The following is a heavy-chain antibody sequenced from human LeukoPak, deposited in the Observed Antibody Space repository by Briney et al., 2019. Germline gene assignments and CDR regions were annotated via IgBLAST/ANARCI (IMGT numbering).Heavy chain of an antibody. J-gene: IGHJ4*02. D-gene: IGHD6-6*01. CDR1: GYTFTSYG. Sequence: ASVKVSCKASGYTFTSYGISWVRQAPGQGLEWMGWISAYNGNTNYAQKLQGRVTMTRDMSTSTVYMQLSSLRSQDTAVYYCARDPGEYSSSHLFDYWGQGTLVTVSS. CDR2: ISAYNGNT. V-gene: IGHV1-18*01. CDR3: ARDPGEYSSSHLFDY.